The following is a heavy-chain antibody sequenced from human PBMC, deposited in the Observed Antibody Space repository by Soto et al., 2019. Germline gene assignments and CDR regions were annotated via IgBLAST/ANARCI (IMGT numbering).Heavy chain of an antibody. CDR3: ASSIN. Sequence: QVQLVESGGGEAQPGRSLRLSCTASGFPFSSYGMHWVRQAPGKGLEWVAVIWYDGSNKDYADSVKGRFTISRDNSKNTLYLQLNSLRADDTAVYYCASSINWGQGTLVTVSS. V-gene: IGHV3-33*01. J-gene: IGHJ4*02. CDR2: IWYDGSNK. CDR1: GFPFSSYG.